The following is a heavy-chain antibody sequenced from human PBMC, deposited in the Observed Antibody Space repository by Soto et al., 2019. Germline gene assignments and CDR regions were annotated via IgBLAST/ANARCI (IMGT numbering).Heavy chain of an antibody. Sequence: EVQLVESGGGLVQPGGSLRLSCAASGFTFGSYWMSWVRQAPGKGLEWVANIKQDGSEGYYADSVKGRFTLSRDNAMNSLYLQMNSLSAEDTAVYYCARVGTTLTTVTRSGYYMDVWGKGTTVTVSS. J-gene: IGHJ6*03. CDR1: GFTFGSYW. CDR2: IKQDGSEG. CDR3: ARVGTTLTTVTRSGYYMDV. V-gene: IGHV3-7*01. D-gene: IGHD1-7*01.